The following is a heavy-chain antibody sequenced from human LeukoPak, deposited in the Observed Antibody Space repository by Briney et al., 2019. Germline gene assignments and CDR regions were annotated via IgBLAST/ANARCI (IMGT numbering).Heavy chain of an antibody. V-gene: IGHV3-20*04. CDR3: ARGGGGSGSYYTYYYYYMDV. CDR2: INWNGGST. J-gene: IGHJ6*03. CDR1: GFTFSSYA. D-gene: IGHD3-10*01. Sequence: GSLRLSCAASGFTFSSYAMSWVRQAPGKGLEWVSGINWNGGSTGYADSVKGRFTISRDNAKNSLYLQMNSLRAEDTALYYCARGGGGSGSYYTYYYYYMDVWGKGTTVTVSS.